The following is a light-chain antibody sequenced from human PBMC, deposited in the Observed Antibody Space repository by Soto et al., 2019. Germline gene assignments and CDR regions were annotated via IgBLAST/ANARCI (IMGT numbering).Light chain of an antibody. Sequence: EIVLTQSPATLSLSPGKGATLSCRTSQSVSRYLAWYQQKPGQAPRLLIYDTSNRAAGVPARFGGSGSGTDFTLTISSLEPEDFAVYYCQQRFKWPRTFGQGTKVEIK. J-gene: IGKJ1*01. V-gene: IGKV3-11*01. CDR2: DTS. CDR3: QQRFKWPRT. CDR1: QSVSRY.